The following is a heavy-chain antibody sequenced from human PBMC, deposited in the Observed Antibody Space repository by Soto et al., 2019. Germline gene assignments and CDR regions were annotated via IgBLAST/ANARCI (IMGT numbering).Heavy chain of an antibody. V-gene: IGHV1-18*01. D-gene: IGHD5-18*01. CDR2: ISAYNGNT. J-gene: IGHJ4*02. Sequence: QVQLVQSGAEVKKPGASVKVSCKASGYTFTSYGISWVRQAPGQGLEWMGWISAYNGNTNYAQKLQGRVTMTTDTSTSTAYMELRSLRSDDTAVYYCARDTETRIQLWSSISGYWGQGTLVTVSS. CDR3: ARDTETRIQLWSSISGY. CDR1: GYTFTSYG.